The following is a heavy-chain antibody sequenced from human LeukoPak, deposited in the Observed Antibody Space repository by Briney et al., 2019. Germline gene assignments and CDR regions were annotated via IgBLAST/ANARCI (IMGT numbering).Heavy chain of an antibody. D-gene: IGHD6-19*01. J-gene: IGHJ4*02. CDR3: AREYSSGWYFDY. V-gene: IGHV4-34*01. Sequence: SETLSLTCAVYRGSFSGYYWSWIRQPPGKGLEWIGEINHSGSTNYNPSLKSRVTISVDTSKNQFSLKLSSVTAADTAVYYCAREYSSGWYFDYWGQGTLVTVSS. CDR1: RGSFSGYY. CDR2: INHSGST.